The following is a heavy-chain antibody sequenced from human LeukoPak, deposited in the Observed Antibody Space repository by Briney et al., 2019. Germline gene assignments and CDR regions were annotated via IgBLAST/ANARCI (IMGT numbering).Heavy chain of an antibody. J-gene: IGHJ4*02. D-gene: IGHD2-8*01. V-gene: IGHV1-2*02. CDR1: GYTFTGYY. CDR2: INPNGGGT. CDR3: ARYGDCSNGVCYFDY. Sequence: EASVTVSCKASGYTFTGYYIHWVRQAPGQGLEWMGWINPNGGGTNYARKFQGRVTMTRDTSISTAYMELSRLRSDDTAVYYCARYGDCSNGVCYFDYWGQGILVTVSS.